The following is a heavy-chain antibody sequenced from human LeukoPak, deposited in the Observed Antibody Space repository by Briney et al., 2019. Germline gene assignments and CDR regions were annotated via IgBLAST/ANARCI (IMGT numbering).Heavy chain of an antibody. V-gene: IGHV3-21*01. D-gene: IGHD3-10*01. J-gene: IGHJ3*02. Sequence: GGSLRLSCAASGFTFSSYSMNWVRQAPGEGLEWVSSISGSTNYIYYADSVKGRFTISRDNANNSLCLQMNSLRAEDTAVYYCAKGGGTGSYYLDDAFDIWGQGTMVTVSS. CDR3: AKGGGTGSYYLDDAFDI. CDR2: ISGSTNYI. CDR1: GFTFSSYS.